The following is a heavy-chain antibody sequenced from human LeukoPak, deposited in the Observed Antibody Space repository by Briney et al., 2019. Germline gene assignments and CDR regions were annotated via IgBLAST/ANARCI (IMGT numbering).Heavy chain of an antibody. J-gene: IGHJ3*02. CDR2: IDDSGNT. CDR1: GAAGSDYL. Sequence: KPSETLSLTCAVSGAAGSDYLWSWIRQPPGKGLEWIGYIDDSGNTNYSPSLKSRLTTSIDRSKNQFPLRLHSVTAADTAVYYCARWSHSSGSILDAFDIWGQGTMVTVSS. D-gene: IGHD3-22*01. V-gene: IGHV4-59*08. CDR3: ARWSHSSGSILDAFDI.